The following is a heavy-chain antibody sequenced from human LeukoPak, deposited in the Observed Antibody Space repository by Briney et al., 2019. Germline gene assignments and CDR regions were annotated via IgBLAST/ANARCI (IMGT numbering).Heavy chain of an antibody. Sequence: ASVKVSCKASGYTFTGYYMHWVRQAPGQGLEWMGWINPNSGGTNYAQKFQGRVTMTRDTSISTAYMELSRLRSDDTAVYYCARTGAGIAVAGPNWFDPWGQGTLVTVSS. CDR2: INPNSGGT. V-gene: IGHV1-2*02. CDR1: GYTFTGYY. D-gene: IGHD6-19*01. J-gene: IGHJ5*02. CDR3: ARTGAGIAVAGPNWFDP.